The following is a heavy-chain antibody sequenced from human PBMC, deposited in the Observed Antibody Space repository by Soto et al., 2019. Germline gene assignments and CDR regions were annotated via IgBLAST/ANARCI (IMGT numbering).Heavy chain of an antibody. V-gene: IGHV3-23*01. J-gene: IGHJ4*02. CDR2: ISGSGGST. D-gene: IGHD3-10*01. CDR3: AKGCITMVRGPGGSFDY. Sequence: EVQLLESGGGLVQPGGSLRLSCAASGFTFSSYAMSWVRQAPGKGLEWVSAISGSGGSTYYADSVKGRFNISRDNSKNTLYLQMNSLRAEDTAVYYCAKGCITMVRGPGGSFDYWGQGTLVTVSS. CDR1: GFTFSSYA.